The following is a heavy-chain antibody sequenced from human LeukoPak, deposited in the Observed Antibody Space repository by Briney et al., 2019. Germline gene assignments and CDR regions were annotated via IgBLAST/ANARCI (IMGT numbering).Heavy chain of an antibody. D-gene: IGHD1-26*01. CDR2: IYYSGTT. CDR1: GDSISSSSSY. CDR3: ARNNNFVGATNNDAFDI. Sequence: KPSETLSLTCTVSGDSISSSSSYWGWIRQPPGKGLEWIGSIYYSGTTYYNPSLKSRVTILVDTSKEQFSLKLSSVTAADTAVYYCARNNNFVGATNNDAFDIWGQGTMVTVSP. J-gene: IGHJ3*02. V-gene: IGHV4-39*07.